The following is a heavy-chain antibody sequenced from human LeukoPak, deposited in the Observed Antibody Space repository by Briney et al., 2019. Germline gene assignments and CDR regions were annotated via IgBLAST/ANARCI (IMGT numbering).Heavy chain of an antibody. Sequence: PSETLSLTCTVSGGSISSYYWSWIRQPAGKGLVWIGRIYTSGSTNYNPSLKSRVTMSVDTSKNQFSLKLSSVTAADTAVYYCARGKNYYYYMDVWGKGTTVTISS. CDR2: IYTSGST. CDR3: ARGKNYYYYMDV. V-gene: IGHV4-4*07. CDR1: GGSISSYY. J-gene: IGHJ6*03.